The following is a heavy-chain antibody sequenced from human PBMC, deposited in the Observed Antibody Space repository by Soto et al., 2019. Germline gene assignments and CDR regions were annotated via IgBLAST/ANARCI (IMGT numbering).Heavy chain of an antibody. D-gene: IGHD2-21*01. CDR1: GGSISSYY. Sequence: PSEILSLTCTVSGGSISSYYWSWLRQPPGKGLEWIGYIYYSGSTNYNPSLKSRVTISVDTSKNQFSLKLSSVTAADTAVYYCARDLEHEDWFDPWGQGTLVTVSS. J-gene: IGHJ5*02. CDR3: ARDLEHEDWFDP. V-gene: IGHV4-59*01. CDR2: IYYSGST.